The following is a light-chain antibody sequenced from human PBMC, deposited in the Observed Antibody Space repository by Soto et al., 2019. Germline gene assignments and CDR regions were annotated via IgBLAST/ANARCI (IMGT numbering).Light chain of an antibody. CDR2: EGS. CDR1: NSDVGNYKF. V-gene: IGLV2-23*01. CDR3: CSYARSSTLV. Sequence: QSVLTQPASVSGFPGQSITISCTGTNSDVGNYKFVSWYQQHPGKAPKLMIYEGSKRLSGVSDRFSGSKSGNTASLTISGLQAEDEADYYCCSYARSSTLVFGTGTKVTVL. J-gene: IGLJ1*01.